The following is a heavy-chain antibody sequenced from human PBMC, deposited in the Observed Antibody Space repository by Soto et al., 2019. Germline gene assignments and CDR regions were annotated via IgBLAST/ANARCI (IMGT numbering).Heavy chain of an antibody. CDR3: AKVAGCSGGSCYSTYWYYYYMDV. J-gene: IGHJ6*03. CDR1: GFTFSSYA. CDR2: ISGSGGST. V-gene: IGHV3-23*01. Sequence: GGSLRLSCAASGFTFSSYAMSWVRQAPGKGLEWVSAISGSGGSTYYADSVKGRFTFSRDNSKNTLYLETNSLRAEDTAVYYCAKVAGCSGGSCYSTYWYYYYMDVWGKGTTVTVSS. D-gene: IGHD2-15*01.